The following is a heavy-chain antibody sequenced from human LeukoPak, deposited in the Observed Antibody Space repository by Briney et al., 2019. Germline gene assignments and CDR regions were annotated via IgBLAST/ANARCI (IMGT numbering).Heavy chain of an antibody. V-gene: IGHV3-53*01. J-gene: IGHJ3*02. CDR2: IYSGGST. CDR1: GFTVSSNY. D-gene: IGHD5-24*01. CDR3: ASRRDGYNSNDAFDI. Sequence: PGGSLRLSCAASGFTVSSNYMSWVRQAPGKGLGWVSVIYSGGSTYYADSVKGRFTISRDNSKNTLYLQMNSLRAEDTAVYYCASRRDGYNSNDAFDIWGQGTMVTVSS.